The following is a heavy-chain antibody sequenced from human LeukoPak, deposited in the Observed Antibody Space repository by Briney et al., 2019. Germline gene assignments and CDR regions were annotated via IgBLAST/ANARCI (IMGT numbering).Heavy chain of an antibody. Sequence: ASVKVSCKASGGTFSSYAISWVRQAPGQGLEWMGGIIPIFGTANYTQKFQGRVTITADESTSTAYMELSSLRSEDTAVYYCAREIGRQLWLLNYWGQGTLVTVSS. CDR1: GGTFSSYA. CDR2: IIPIFGTA. V-gene: IGHV1-69*13. D-gene: IGHD5-18*01. J-gene: IGHJ4*02. CDR3: AREIGRQLWLLNY.